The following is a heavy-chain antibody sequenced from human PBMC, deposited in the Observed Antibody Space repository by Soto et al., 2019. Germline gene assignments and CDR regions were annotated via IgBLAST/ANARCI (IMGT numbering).Heavy chain of an antibody. Sequence: ASVKVSCKASGGTFSSYAISWVRQAPGQGLEWMGGIIPIFGTANYAQKFQGRVTITADESTSTAYMELSSLRSEDTAVYYCARDRSDGYGYYYGMDVWGQGTTVTVSS. CDR1: GGTFSSYA. CDR3: ARDRSDGYGYYYGMDV. V-gene: IGHV1-69*13. CDR2: IIPIFGTA. J-gene: IGHJ6*02. D-gene: IGHD6-19*01.